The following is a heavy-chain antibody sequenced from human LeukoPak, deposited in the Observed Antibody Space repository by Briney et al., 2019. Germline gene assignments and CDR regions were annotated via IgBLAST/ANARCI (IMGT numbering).Heavy chain of an antibody. J-gene: IGHJ4*02. V-gene: IGHV3-23*01. Sequence: GGSLRLSCAASGITFSNYAMSWVRQAPGKGLEWVAAITGTGGTTNYADSVKGRFTISRDNSKNTLYLQSDSLRAEDTAVYYCAKGRSGWYYYFDYWGQGTLVTVSS. CDR1: GITFSNYA. CDR2: ITGTGGTT. CDR3: AKGRSGWYYYFDY. D-gene: IGHD6-19*01.